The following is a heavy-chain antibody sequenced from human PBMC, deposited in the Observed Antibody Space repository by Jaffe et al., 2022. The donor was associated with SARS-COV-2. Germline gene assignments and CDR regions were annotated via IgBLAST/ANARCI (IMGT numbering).Heavy chain of an antibody. D-gene: IGHD5-18*01. Sequence: QLQLQESGPGLVKPSETLSLTCTVSGGSISSSSYYWGWIRQPPGKGLEWIGSIYYSGSTYYNPSLKSRVTISVDTSKNQFSLKLSSVTAADTAVYYCARVSGYSYADYWGQGTLVTVSS. V-gene: IGHV4-39*01. CDR2: IYYSGST. CDR3: ARVSGYSYADY. CDR1: GGSISSSSYY. J-gene: IGHJ4*02.